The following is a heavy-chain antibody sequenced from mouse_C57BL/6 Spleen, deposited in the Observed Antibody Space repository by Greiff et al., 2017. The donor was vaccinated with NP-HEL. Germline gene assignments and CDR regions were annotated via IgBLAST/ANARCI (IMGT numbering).Heavy chain of an antibody. CDR2: IDPSDSYT. V-gene: IGHV1-50*01. D-gene: IGHD3-3*01. Sequence: VQLQQPGAELVKPGASVKLSCKASGYTFTSYWMQWVKQRPGQGLAWIGEIDPSDSYTNYNQKFKGKATLTVDTSASTAYMQLSSLTSEDSAVYYCASSANFYCDYWGQGTTLTVSS. J-gene: IGHJ2*01. CDR1: GYTFTSYW. CDR3: ASSANFYCDY.